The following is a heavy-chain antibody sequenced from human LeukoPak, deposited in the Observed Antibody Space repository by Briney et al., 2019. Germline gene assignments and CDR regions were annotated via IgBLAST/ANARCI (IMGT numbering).Heavy chain of an antibody. V-gene: IGHV3-64*01. CDR3: AGRPYSGSYYVDY. Sequence: GGSLRLSCAASGFTFSNYAMHWVRQAPGKGLEYVSAISSNGHSTDYAISVKGRFTISRDNSKNTLYLQMGSLGAEDMAVYYCAGRPYSGSYYVDYWGQGTLVTVSS. J-gene: IGHJ4*02. CDR1: GFTFSNYA. CDR2: ISSNGHST. D-gene: IGHD1-26*01.